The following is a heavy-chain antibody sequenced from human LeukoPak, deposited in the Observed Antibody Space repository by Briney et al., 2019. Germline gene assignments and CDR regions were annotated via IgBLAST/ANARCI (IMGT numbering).Heavy chain of an antibody. Sequence: SETLSLTCTVSGGSISSYYWSWIRQPPGKGLEWIGYIYYSGSTNYNPSLKSRVTISVDTSKNQFSLKLSSVTAADTAVYYCAVTWDDYVWGSYRLFDYWGQGTLVTASS. CDR1: GGSISSYY. V-gene: IGHV4-59*08. CDR2: IYYSGST. CDR3: AVTWDDYVWGSYRLFDY. J-gene: IGHJ4*02. D-gene: IGHD3-16*02.